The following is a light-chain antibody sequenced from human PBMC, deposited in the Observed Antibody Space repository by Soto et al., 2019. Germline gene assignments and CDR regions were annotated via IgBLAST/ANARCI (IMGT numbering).Light chain of an antibody. Sequence: EIVLTQSPGTLSLSPGERATLSCRASQSVTSNYLAWYQQKHGQAPRLLIYGASTRAAGVPDRFSGSGSGTDITLTSTRLEPEDVAVYYCQQYGRSPLLYTFGQGTKVGVK. CDR1: QSVTSNY. CDR3: QQYGRSPLLYT. CDR2: GAS. J-gene: IGKJ2*01. V-gene: IGKV3-20*01.